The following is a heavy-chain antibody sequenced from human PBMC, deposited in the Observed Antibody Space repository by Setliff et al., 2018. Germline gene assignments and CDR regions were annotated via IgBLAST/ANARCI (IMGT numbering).Heavy chain of an antibody. CDR2: VYTTLST. Sequence: SETLSLTCTVSGDFISSSYWSWIRQAPGKGLEWIGYVYTTLSTNYNPALKSRVAMSIDTSKNQVSLKLTSATAAYTAVYYCAIHALSFDSAWDVWGKGTTVTVSS. J-gene: IGHJ6*04. CDR1: GDFISSSY. V-gene: IGHV4-4*08. D-gene: IGHD3-9*01. CDR3: AIHALSFDSAWDV.